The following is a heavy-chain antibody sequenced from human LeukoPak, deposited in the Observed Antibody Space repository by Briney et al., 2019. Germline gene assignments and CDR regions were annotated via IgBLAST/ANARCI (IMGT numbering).Heavy chain of an antibody. V-gene: IGHV3-21*01. Sequence: GGSLRLSCAASGFTFSSYSMNWVRQAPGQGLEWVSSISHISSNIYYADSVKGRFTISRDNAKNSLYLQMNSLRAEDTAVYYCARDRGRREDYWGQGTLVTVSS. CDR3: ARDRGRREDY. D-gene: IGHD1-26*01. J-gene: IGHJ4*02. CDR1: GFTFSSYS. CDR2: ISHISSNI.